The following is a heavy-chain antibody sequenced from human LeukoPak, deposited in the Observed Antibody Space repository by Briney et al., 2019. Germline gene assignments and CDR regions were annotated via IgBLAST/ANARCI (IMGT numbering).Heavy chain of an antibody. Sequence: PGGSLRLSCAASGFTFSSYAMSWVRQAPGKGLEWVSAIGGSGGSTYYADSVKGRFTISRDNSKNTLYLQMNSLRAEDTAVYYCAKYGATFGGVIVPHGYWGQGTLVTVSS. V-gene: IGHV3-23*01. D-gene: IGHD3-16*02. J-gene: IGHJ4*02. CDR3: AKYGATFGGVIVPHGY. CDR2: IGGSGGST. CDR1: GFTFSSYA.